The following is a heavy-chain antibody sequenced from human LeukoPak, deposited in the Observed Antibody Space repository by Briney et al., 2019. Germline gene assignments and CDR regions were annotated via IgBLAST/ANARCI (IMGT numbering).Heavy chain of an antibody. V-gene: IGHV4-38-2*01. D-gene: IGHD2-2*01. J-gene: IGHJ4*02. CDR2: IYHSGST. CDR1: GYSISSGYY. Sequence: SETLSLTCAVSGYSISSGYYWGWIRQPPGKGLEWIGSIYHSGSTYYNPSLKSRVTISVDTSKNKFSLKLSSVTAADTAVYYCARRSWAAAMEDYWGQGTLVTVSS. CDR3: ARRSWAAAMEDY.